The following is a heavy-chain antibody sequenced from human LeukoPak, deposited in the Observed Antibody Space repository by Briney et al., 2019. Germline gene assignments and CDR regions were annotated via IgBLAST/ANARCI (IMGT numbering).Heavy chain of an antibody. D-gene: IGHD2-21*01. CDR3: ARDTFHPGLIDS. CDR1: GFTFSRYA. CDR2: INTDSSDI. J-gene: IGHJ4*02. Sequence: GGSLRLSCAASGFTFSRYAMNWVRQAPGKGLEWVSYINTDSSDIHYADSVKGRFTISRDNARNTLYLQLSSLRAEDSAVYYCARDTFHPGLIDSWGQGTLATVS. V-gene: IGHV3-21*05.